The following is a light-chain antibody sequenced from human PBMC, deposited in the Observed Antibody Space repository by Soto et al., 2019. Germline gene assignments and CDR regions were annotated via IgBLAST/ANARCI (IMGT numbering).Light chain of an antibody. J-gene: IGLJ2*01. CDR3: CSYAGSSTDVV. CDR1: SSDVGSYNF. V-gene: IGLV2-23*01. Sequence: QSALTQPASVSGSPGQSTTISCTGTSSDVGSYNFVSWYQQHPGKAPQLMIYEGSKRPSGVSNRVSGSKSGNTASLTISGVQAEDVADYYCCSYAGSSTDVVFGGRTKLTFL. CDR2: EGS.